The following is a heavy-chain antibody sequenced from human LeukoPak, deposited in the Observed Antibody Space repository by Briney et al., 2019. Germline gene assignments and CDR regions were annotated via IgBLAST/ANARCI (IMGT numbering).Heavy chain of an antibody. V-gene: IGHV4-39*01. J-gene: IGHJ3*02. CDR1: GAASSSSYY. D-gene: IGHD2-15*01. CDR2: IYYSGST. Sequence: SETLSLTCTVSGAASSSSYYWGWIRQPPGKGLEWIGTIYYSGSTYYNPSLKSRVTISVDTSKNQFSLKLSSVTAADTAVYYCARDITRTGAFDIWGQGTMVTVSS. CDR3: ARDITRTGAFDI.